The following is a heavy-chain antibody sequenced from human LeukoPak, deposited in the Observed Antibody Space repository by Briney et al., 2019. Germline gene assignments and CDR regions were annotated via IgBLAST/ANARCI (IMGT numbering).Heavy chain of an antibody. V-gene: IGHV4-34*01. CDR1: GGSFSGYY. J-gene: IGHJ5*02. Sequence: SETLSLTCDVYGGSFSGYYWSWIRQPPGKGLEWIGEISHSGRTTYNSALKSRVSISVDTSKNQFSLKVRSVTAADTAVYWCARGPHDYSSGWYTWGQGTLVTVSS. CDR2: ISHSGRT. CDR3: ARGPHDYSSGWYT. D-gene: IGHD6-19*01.